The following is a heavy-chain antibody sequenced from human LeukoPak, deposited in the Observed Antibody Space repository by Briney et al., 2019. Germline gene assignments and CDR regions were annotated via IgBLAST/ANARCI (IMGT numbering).Heavy chain of an antibody. CDR3: ARGQRSPGSSTSHWFDP. Sequence: SETLSLTCTVSGYSISSGYYWGWIRQPPGKGLEWIGSIYHSGITYYNPSLKSRVTILVDTSKNQFSLKLSSVTAADAAVYYCARGQRSPGSSTSHWFDPWGQGTLVTVSS. D-gene: IGHD2-2*01. CDR1: GYSISSGYY. CDR2: IYHSGIT. V-gene: IGHV4-38-2*02. J-gene: IGHJ5*02.